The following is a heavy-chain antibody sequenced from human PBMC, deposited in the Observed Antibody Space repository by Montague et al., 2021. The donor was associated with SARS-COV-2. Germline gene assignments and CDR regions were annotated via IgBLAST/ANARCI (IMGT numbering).Heavy chain of an antibody. CDR3: TSGREGNYNVMDV. V-gene: IGHV6-1*01. CDR1: GDSVSSNSAT. CDR2: PYYRYKWYN. Sequence: CAISGDSVSSNSATWNWVRQSPSRRVECLGRPYYRYKWYNDYAVXVRGRVTINPDTSKNQFSLQLNSVTPEDTAIYYCTSGREGNYNVMDVWGQGTTVTVSS. J-gene: IGHJ6*02. D-gene: IGHD1-1*01.